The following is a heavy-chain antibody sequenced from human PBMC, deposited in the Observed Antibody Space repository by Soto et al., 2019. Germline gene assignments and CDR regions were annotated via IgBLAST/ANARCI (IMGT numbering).Heavy chain of an antibody. V-gene: IGHV4-59*01. D-gene: IGHD6-13*01. CDR1: GGSISSYF. CDR2: IHYSGST. J-gene: IGHJ3*02. Sequence: SETLSLTCTVSGGSISSYFWSWIRQPPGKGLEWIGYIHYSGSTNYNPSLKSRVTISVDTSKNQFSLKLSSVTAADTALYYCARPPTTAAHAFDIWGQGTMVTVSS. CDR3: ARPPTTAAHAFDI.